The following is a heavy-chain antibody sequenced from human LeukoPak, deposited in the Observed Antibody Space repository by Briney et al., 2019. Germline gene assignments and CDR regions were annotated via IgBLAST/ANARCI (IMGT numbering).Heavy chain of an antibody. CDR2: IYYSGST. CDR1: GGSISSYY. CDR3: ARVGVAVAGFDY. Sequence: SETLSLTCTVSGGSISSYYWSWIRQPPGKGLEWIGYIYYSGSTNYNPSLKSRVTISVDTSKNRFSLKLSSVTAVDTAVYYCARVGVAVAGFDYWGQGTLVTVSS. D-gene: IGHD6-19*01. J-gene: IGHJ4*02. V-gene: IGHV4-59*01.